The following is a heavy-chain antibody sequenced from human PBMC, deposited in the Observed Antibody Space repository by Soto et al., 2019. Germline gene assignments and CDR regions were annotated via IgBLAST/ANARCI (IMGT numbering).Heavy chain of an antibody. D-gene: IGHD1-26*01. J-gene: IGHJ3*02. CDR1: GGSISSSSYY. CDR2: IYYSGST. CDR3: ARQWEPHPGLNAFDI. Sequence: SETLSLTCTVSGGSISSSSYYWGWIRQPPGKGLEWIGSIYYSGSTYYNPSLKSRVTISVDTSKNQFSLKLSSVTAADTAVYYCARQWEPHPGLNAFDIWGQGTMVTVSS. V-gene: IGHV4-39*01.